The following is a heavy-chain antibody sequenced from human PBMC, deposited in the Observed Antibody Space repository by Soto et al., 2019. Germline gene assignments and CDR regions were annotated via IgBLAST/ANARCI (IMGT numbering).Heavy chain of an antibody. CDR1: GGYVSSGSYY. Sequence: QVQLQESGPGLVTPAETLSLTCTVSGGYVSSGSYYWSWIRQPPGKGLEWIGYIYYSGRTNYNPSLKSRVTISVDTSKNQFSLKLSSVTAADTAVYYCARAGSWIVVVPAAQTVNWFDPWGQGTLVTVSS. CDR2: IYYSGRT. D-gene: IGHD2-2*01. J-gene: IGHJ5*02. V-gene: IGHV4-61*01. CDR3: ARAGSWIVVVPAAQTVNWFDP.